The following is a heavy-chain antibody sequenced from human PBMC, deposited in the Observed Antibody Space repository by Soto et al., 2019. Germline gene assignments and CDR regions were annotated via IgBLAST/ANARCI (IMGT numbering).Heavy chain of an antibody. CDR1: GGSISSHY. CDR3: AKELKPYNSGWYFALS. V-gene: IGHV4-4*07. D-gene: IGHD6-19*01. CDR2: IYLSGNT. Sequence: SETLSLTCTVSGGSISSHYWSWIRQPAGKGLEWIGRIYLSGNTKINPSLKNRVTMSVDASKNQFSLNLKSVTSADTAVYYCAKELKPYNSGWYFALSGGQGTLVTVSS. J-gene: IGHJ4*02.